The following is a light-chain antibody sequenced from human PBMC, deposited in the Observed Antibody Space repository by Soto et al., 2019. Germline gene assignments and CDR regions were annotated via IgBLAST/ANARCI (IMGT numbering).Light chain of an antibody. CDR1: QSVSSSY. CDR2: GAS. V-gene: IGKV3-20*01. CDR3: QQYGSSPSIT. J-gene: IGKJ3*01. Sequence: EMVLTQSPGTLPLSPGERATLSCRASQSVSSSYLAWYQQKPGQAPSLLIYGASSRATGIPDRFSGSGSGTDFTLTISRLETEDFAVYYCQQYGSSPSITFGPGTKVDIK.